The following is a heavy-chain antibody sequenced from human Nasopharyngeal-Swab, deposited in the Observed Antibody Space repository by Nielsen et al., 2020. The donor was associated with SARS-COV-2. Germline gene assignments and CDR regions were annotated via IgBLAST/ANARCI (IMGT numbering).Heavy chain of an antibody. V-gene: IGHV1-18*01. CDR1: GYTFTSYG. CDR3: ARWAGIGDYYYGMDV. D-gene: IGHD6-19*01. CDR2: ISAYNGNT. J-gene: IGHJ6*02. Sequence: ASVMVSCKASGYTFTSYGISWVRQAPGQGLEWMGWISAYNGNTNYAQKLQGRVTMTTDTSTSTAYMELRSLRSDDTAVYYCARWAGIGDYYYGMDVWGQGTTVTVSS.